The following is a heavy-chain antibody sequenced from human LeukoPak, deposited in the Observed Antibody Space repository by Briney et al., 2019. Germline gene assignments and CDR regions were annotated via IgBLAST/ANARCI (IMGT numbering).Heavy chain of an antibody. CDR3: ARHLNERHFDY. Sequence: ASVKVSCKASGYTFTSYYMHWVRQAPGQGLEWMGVINPSGGSTSYAQKFQGRVTMTRDTSTSTVYMELSSLRSDDTAVYYCARHLNERHFDYWGQGTLVTVSS. D-gene: IGHD1-1*01. J-gene: IGHJ4*02. V-gene: IGHV1-46*01. CDR2: INPSGGST. CDR1: GYTFTSYY.